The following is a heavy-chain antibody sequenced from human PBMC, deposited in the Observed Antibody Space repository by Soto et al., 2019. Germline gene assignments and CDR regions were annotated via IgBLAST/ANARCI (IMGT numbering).Heavy chain of an antibody. CDR1: GGSISSYY. Sequence: SETLSLTCTVSGGSISSYYWSWIRQPPGKGLEWIGYIYYSGSTNYNPSLKSRVTISVDTSKNQFSLKLSSVTAADTAVYYCARYKGDGYNFDYWGQGTLVTVSS. V-gene: IGHV4-59*01. CDR3: ARYKGDGYNFDY. D-gene: IGHD5-12*01. J-gene: IGHJ4*02. CDR2: IYYSGST.